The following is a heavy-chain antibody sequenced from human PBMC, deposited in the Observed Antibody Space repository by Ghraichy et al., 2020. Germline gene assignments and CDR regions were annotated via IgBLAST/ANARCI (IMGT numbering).Heavy chain of an antibody. V-gene: IGHV4-39*01. D-gene: IGHD2/OR15-2a*01. J-gene: IGHJ5*02. CDR2: IYYSGST. CDR1: GGSIVNRRYY. CDR3: ARVIVLMPTGWFDP. Sequence: SETLSLTCIVSGGSIVNRRYYWGCIRHPQGKGLEWIGSIYYSGSTYYNPSLKSRVTISVDTSKNQFSLKLSSVTAADTAVYYCARVIVLMPTGWFDPWGQGTLVTVPS.